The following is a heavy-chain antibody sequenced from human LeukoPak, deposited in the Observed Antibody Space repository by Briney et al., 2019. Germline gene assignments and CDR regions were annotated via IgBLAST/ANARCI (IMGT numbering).Heavy chain of an antibody. CDR1: GFTFSSYG. D-gene: IGHD3-3*01. Sequence: QPGGSLRLSCAASGFTFSSYGMHWVRQAPGKGLEWAAVIWYDGSNKYYADSVKGRFTISRDNSKNTLYLQMNSLRAEDTAVYYCARFSWSIDYWGQGTLVTVSS. CDR3: ARFSWSIDY. J-gene: IGHJ4*02. CDR2: IWYDGSNK. V-gene: IGHV3-33*01.